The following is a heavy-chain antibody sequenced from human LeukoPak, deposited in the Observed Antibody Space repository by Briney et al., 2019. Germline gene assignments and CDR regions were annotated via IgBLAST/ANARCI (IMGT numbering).Heavy chain of an antibody. CDR1: GGSISSYY. Sequence: SETLSLTCTVSGGSISSYYWSWIRQPAGKGLEWIGRIYTSGSTNYNPSLKSRVTISVDTSKNQFSLKLSSVTAADTAVYYCARQRFEGYCSSTSCYTRDYRFDYWGQGTLVTVSS. V-gene: IGHV4-4*07. CDR3: ARQRFEGYCSSTSCYTRDYRFDY. CDR2: IYTSGST. D-gene: IGHD2-2*02. J-gene: IGHJ4*02.